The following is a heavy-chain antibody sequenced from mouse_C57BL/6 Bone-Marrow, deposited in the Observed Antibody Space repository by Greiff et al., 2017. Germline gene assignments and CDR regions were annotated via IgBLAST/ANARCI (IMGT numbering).Heavy chain of an antibody. CDR1: GFTFSDYG. V-gene: IGHV5-17*01. Sequence: EVMLVESGGGLVKPGGSLKLSCAASGFTFSDYGMHWVRQAPEKGLEWVAYISSGSSTIYYADTVKGRFTISRDNAKNTLFLQMTSLRSEDTAMYYCARRTGTGGAWFADWGQGTLVTVSA. D-gene: IGHD2-14*01. CDR3: ARRTGTGGAWFAD. J-gene: IGHJ3*01. CDR2: ISSGSSTI.